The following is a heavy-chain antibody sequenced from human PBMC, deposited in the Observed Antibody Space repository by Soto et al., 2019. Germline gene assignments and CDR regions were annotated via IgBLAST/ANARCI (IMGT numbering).Heavy chain of an antibody. CDR1: GGTFSRYA. Sequence: QVQLVQSGAEVKKPGSSVKVSCQASGGTFSRYAISWVRQAPGQGLEWMGGIIPMFGTSNYARRFQGRVTITAGETNSKSYNELRRLRSEDTTLYYCARVRQVESTYYYYAMDGWGQGTTVTVSS. D-gene: IGHD1-1*01. CDR3: ARVRQVESTYYYYAMDG. J-gene: IGHJ6*02. CDR2: IIPMFGTS. V-gene: IGHV1-69*01.